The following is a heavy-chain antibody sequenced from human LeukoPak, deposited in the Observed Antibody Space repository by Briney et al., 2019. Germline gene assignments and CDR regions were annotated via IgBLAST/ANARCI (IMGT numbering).Heavy chain of an antibody. Sequence: SQTLSLTCTVSGGSISSGDYYWSWIRQPPEKGLEWIGYIYHSGSTYYNPSLKSRVTISVDRSKNQFSLKLSSVTAADTAVYYCARELATTSFDYWGQGTLVTVSS. CDR1: GGSISSGDYY. D-gene: IGHD1-1*01. CDR3: ARELATTSFDY. V-gene: IGHV4-30-4*01. J-gene: IGHJ4*02. CDR2: IYHSGST.